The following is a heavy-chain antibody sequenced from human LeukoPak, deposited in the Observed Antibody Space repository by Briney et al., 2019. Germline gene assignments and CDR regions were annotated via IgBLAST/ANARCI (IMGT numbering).Heavy chain of an antibody. CDR1: GGSISSSSYY. CDR3: ARESPDCSSTSCYVTYMDV. CDR2: IYYSGST. D-gene: IGHD2-2*01. Sequence: PSETLSLTCTVSGGSISSSSYYWGWIRQPPGKGLEWIGSIYYSGSTYYNPSLKSRVTISVDTSKNQFSLKLSSVTAADTAVYYCARESPDCSSTSCYVTYMDVWGKGTTVTISS. V-gene: IGHV4-39*07. J-gene: IGHJ6*03.